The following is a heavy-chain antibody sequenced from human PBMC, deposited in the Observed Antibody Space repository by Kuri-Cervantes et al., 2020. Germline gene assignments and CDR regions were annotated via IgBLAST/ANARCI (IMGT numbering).Heavy chain of an antibody. CDR3: AREEPFYYDSSGYYYDY. CDR2: ISGSGGRT. D-gene: IGHD3-22*01. Sequence: GGSLRLSCAASGFTFSSYAMSWVRQAPGKGLEWVSAISGSGGRTYYADSMEGRFTISRDNSKNTLYLQMNSLRPEDTAVYYCAREEPFYYDSSGYYYDYWGQGTLVTVSS. J-gene: IGHJ4*02. V-gene: IGHV3-23*01. CDR1: GFTFSSYA.